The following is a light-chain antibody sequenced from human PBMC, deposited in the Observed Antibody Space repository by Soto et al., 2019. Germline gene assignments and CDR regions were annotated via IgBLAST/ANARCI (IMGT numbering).Light chain of an antibody. CDR1: QSVSSSY. V-gene: IGKV3-20*01. CDR2: GAS. CDR3: QQYGSSSFT. J-gene: IGKJ3*01. Sequence: EIVLTQSPGTLSLSPGERATLSYRASQSVSSSYLAWYQQKPGQAPRLLIYGASSRATGIPDRFSGSGSGTEFTLTISRLEPEDLAVYYCQQYGSSSFTLGPGTKVNIK.